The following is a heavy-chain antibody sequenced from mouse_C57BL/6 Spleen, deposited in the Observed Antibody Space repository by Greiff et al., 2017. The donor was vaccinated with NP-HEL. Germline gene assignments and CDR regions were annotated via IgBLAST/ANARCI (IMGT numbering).Heavy chain of an antibody. J-gene: IGHJ4*01. CDR3: ARPTVVAPYYAMDY. CDR1: GFTFSDYG. CDR2: ISSGSSTI. V-gene: IGHV5-17*01. D-gene: IGHD1-1*01. Sequence: EVQVVESGGGLVKPGGSLKLSCAASGFTFSDYGMHWVRQAPEKGLEWVAYISSGSSTIYYADTVKGRFTISRDNAKNTLFLQMTSLRSEDTAMYYCARPTVVAPYYAMDYWGQGTSVTVSS.